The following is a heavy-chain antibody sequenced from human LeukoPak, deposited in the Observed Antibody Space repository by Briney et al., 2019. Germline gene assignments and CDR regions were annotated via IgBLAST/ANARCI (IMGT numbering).Heavy chain of an antibody. CDR1: GFTFSSYS. CDR3: TSWGDTTAEYFQR. V-gene: IGHV3-7*01. D-gene: IGHD2-21*02. Sequence: GGSLRLSCAASGFTFSSYSINWVRQAPGKGLEWVAHINPDGRDTYYVDSVKGRFTISRDNAQNSMYLQMNSLRVEDTAVYYCTSWGDTTAEYFQRWGQGTLVTVSS. J-gene: IGHJ1*01. CDR2: INPDGRDT.